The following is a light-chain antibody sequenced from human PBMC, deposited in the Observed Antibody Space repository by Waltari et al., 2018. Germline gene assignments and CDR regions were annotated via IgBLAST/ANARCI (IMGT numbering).Light chain of an antibody. CDR3: QQYNKWPLT. J-gene: IGKJ4*01. V-gene: IGKV3-15*01. CDR2: EAS. CDR1: QRVKTY. Sequence: VMTQSPGTLSLSPGERATLSCRASQRVKTYLAWYQQKSGQAPTLLIYEASKRATGVPARFTGSGSGTEFTLTISSLQSEDFAVYYCQQYNKWPLTFGGGTTVEI.